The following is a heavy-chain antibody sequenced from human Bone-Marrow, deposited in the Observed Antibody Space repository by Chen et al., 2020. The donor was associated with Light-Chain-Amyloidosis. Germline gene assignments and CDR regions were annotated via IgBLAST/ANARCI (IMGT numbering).Heavy chain of an antibody. CDR2: IRGSGGSR. Sequence: EVQLVESGGGLLQRGGSLRLPCAASGFAFSSYAMSWVRQARGKGQEGVATIRGSGGSRYYGDSVNVRFTISRVNCKSALLVQMMGLTAEDTAVYYCAKDISYDDILPGYPADAFDIWGQGTMVTVSS. V-gene: IGHV3-23*04. D-gene: IGHD3-9*01. CDR1: GFAFSSYA. J-gene: IGHJ3*02. CDR3: AKDISYDDILPGYPADAFDI.